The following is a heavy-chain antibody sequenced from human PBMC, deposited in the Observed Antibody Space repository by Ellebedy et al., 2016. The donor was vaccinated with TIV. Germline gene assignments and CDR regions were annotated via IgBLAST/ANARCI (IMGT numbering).Heavy chain of an antibody. V-gene: IGHV3-23*01. Sequence: GESLKISCAASGFTFSSYAMSWVRQAPGKGLEWVSAISGSGGSTYYADSVKGRFTISRDNSKNTLYLQMNSLRAEDTAVYYCAKVELLWFGELYYGCFDPWGQGTLVTVSS. CDR3: AKVELLWFGELYYGCFDP. D-gene: IGHD3-10*01. J-gene: IGHJ5*02. CDR1: GFTFSSYA. CDR2: ISGSGGST.